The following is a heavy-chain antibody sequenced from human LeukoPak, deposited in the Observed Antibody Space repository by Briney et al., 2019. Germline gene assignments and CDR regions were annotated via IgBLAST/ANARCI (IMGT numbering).Heavy chain of an antibody. Sequence: PGGSLRLSCAASGFTFSDYYMSWIRQAPGKGLEWVSYISSSGSTIYYADSVKGRFTTSRDNAKNSLYLQMNSLRAEDTAVYYCARDPRRYCSGGSCDTGLDYWGQGTLVTVSS. CDR1: GFTFSDYY. J-gene: IGHJ4*02. D-gene: IGHD2-15*01. V-gene: IGHV3-11*01. CDR2: ISSSGSTI. CDR3: ARDPRRYCSGGSCDTGLDY.